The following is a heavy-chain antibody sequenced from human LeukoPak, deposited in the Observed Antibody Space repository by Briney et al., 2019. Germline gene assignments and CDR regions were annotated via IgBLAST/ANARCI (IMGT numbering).Heavy chain of an antibody. CDR1: GFTFDDYG. CDR2: INWNGGST. V-gene: IGHV3-20*04. D-gene: IGHD3-22*01. CDR3: ARQYYVSSGLWPYAFDI. J-gene: IGHJ3*02. Sequence: GGSLRLSCAASGFTFDDYGMSWVRQAPGKGLEWVSGINWNGGSTGYADSVKGRFTISRDNAKNSLYLQMNSLRAEDTALYYCARQYYVSSGLWPYAFDIWGQGAMVTVSS.